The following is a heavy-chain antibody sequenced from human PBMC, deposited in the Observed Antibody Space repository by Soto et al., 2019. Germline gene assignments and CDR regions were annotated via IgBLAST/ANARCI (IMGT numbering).Heavy chain of an antibody. CDR3: AREFSGSYNWFDP. J-gene: IGHJ5*02. CDR2: MNPNSGNT. CDR1: GYTFTSYD. Sequence: ASVKVSCKASGYTFTSYDINWVRQATGQGLEWMGWMNPNSGNTGYAQKFQGRVTMTRNTSMSTAYMELSSLRSEDTAGYYCAREFSGSYNWFDPWGQGTLVTVSS. V-gene: IGHV1-8*01. D-gene: IGHD1-26*01.